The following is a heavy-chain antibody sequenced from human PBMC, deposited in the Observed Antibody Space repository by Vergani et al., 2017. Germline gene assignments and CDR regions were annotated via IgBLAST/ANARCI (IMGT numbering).Heavy chain of an antibody. J-gene: IGHJ3*02. CDR2: VFHCGSA. V-gene: IGHV4-38-2*02. Sequence: QVQLQESGPGLVKPSETLSLTCSVSGYSISRGYYWGWIRQPPGKGLEWIATVFHCGSAYYNPSLRCRVTISVETSKNQFSLRRTTLTAADTAVYYCARQFWVSQGVGAFETWGRGTEVSVSS. D-gene: IGHD3-16*01. CDR1: GYSISRGYY. CDR3: ARQFWVSQGVGAFET.